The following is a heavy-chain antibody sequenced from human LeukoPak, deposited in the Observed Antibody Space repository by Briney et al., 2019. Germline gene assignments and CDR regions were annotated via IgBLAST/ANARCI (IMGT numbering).Heavy chain of an antibody. D-gene: IGHD1-7*01. V-gene: IGHV3-21*01. J-gene: IGHJ4*02. Sequence: AGGSLRLSCAASGFTFSSYSMNWVRQAPGKGLEWVSSISSSSSYIYYADSVKGRFTISRDNAKNSLYLQMNSLRAEDTAVYYCARDLLTGTTNYFDYWGQGTLVTVSS. CDR1: GFTFSSYS. CDR3: ARDLLTGTTNYFDY. CDR2: ISSSSSYI.